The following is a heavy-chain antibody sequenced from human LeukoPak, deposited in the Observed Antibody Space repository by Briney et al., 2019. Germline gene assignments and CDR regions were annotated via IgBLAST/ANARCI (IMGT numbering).Heavy chain of an antibody. J-gene: IGHJ5*02. Sequence: GGSLRLSCAASGFTFSSYVMSWVRQAPGKGMEWVSTISGSGGSTYYADSVEGRFTISRGNSKNTLYLQMNSLRAEDMAVYYCAMASSTSSGWFDPWGQGTPVTVSS. CDR3: AMASSTSSGWFDP. D-gene: IGHD2-2*01. V-gene: IGHV3-23*01. CDR2: ISGSGGST. CDR1: GFTFSSYV.